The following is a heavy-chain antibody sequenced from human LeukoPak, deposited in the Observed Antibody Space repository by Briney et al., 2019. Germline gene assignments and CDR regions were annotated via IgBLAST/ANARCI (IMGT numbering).Heavy chain of an antibody. CDR2: IIPIFGTA. Sequence: ASVKVSRKASGGTFSSYTISWGRQAPGQGLEWMGVIIPIFGTANYAQKCQGRVTITADKSTSTAYMELSSLRCEDRAVYCCARDDNQWRYFDCRLDYGGQGTLVTVSS. CDR3: ARDDNQWRYFDCRLDY. V-gene: IGHV1-69*06. CDR1: GGTFSSYT. D-gene: IGHD3-9*01. J-gene: IGHJ4*02.